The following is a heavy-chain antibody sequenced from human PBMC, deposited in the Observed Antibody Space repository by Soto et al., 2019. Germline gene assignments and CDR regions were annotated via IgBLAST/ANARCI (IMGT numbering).Heavy chain of an antibody. Sequence: PSETLSLTCTVSGGSISSYYWSWIRQPAGKGLEWIGRMYTSWSTNYNPTLKRRVNMSVATSKNKFSLKLSSVTAADTAAYSCVRACTSNSCYDVFDYWGQGTLVTVSS. D-gene: IGHD2-2*01. CDR3: VRACTSNSCYDVFDY. V-gene: IGHV4-4*07. CDR1: GGSISSYY. CDR2: MYTSWST. J-gene: IGHJ4*02.